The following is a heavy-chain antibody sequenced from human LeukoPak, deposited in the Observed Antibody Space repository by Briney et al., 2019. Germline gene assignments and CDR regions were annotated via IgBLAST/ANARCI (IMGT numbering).Heavy chain of an antibody. CDR2: IYTGGTT. D-gene: IGHD6-13*01. Sequence: GGSLRLSCAASGFTFSSYSMNWGRQAPGKGLGGVPGIYTGGTTYYAGSVKGRFTLSRDHSKDTLELQMDRLRAEDTAVYYCARDRGGSRSDCWGQGTLVTVSS. CDR3: ARDRGGSRSDC. J-gene: IGHJ4*02. V-gene: IGHV3-66*01. CDR1: GFTFSSYS.